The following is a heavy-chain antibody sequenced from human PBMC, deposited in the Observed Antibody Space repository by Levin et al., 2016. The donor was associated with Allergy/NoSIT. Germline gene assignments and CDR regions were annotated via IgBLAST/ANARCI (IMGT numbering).Heavy chain of an antibody. CDR3: AKRNYYGSGAFSLYGMDV. D-gene: IGHD3-10*01. V-gene: IGHV3-30*18. J-gene: IGHJ6*02. CDR1: GFTFSSYG. Sequence: GGSLRLSCVGSGFTFSSYGMHWVRQAPGKGLEWVAVISYDGSNKYYADSVKGRFTISRDNSKNTLYLQMNSLRAEDTAVYYCAKRNYYGSGAFSLYGMDVWGQGTTVTVSS. CDR2: ISYDGSNK.